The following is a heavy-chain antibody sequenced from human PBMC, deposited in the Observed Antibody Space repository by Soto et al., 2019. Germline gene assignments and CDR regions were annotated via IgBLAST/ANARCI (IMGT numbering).Heavy chain of an antibody. J-gene: IGHJ4*02. CDR3: ARSAGGSYPQYDY. CDR2: ISYDGRDK. D-gene: IGHD1-26*01. CDR1: GFTFSSYA. V-gene: IGHV3-30*04. Sequence: QVQLVESGGGVVQPGRSLSLSCAASGFTFSSYAMHWVRQAPGTGLEWVAVISYDGRDKYYPDSVKGRFTISRDNSKNTLYLPMNSLRAEDTAVYYCARSAGGSYPQYDYWGQGTLVTVSS.